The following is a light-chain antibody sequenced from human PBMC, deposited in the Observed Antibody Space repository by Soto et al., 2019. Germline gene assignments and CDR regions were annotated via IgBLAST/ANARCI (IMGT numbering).Light chain of an antibody. CDR1: QSISSW. Sequence: DIQMTQSPSTLSASVGARVTITCRASQSISSWLAWYQQKPGKAPKLLIYKASSLESGVPSGFSGSGSGTEFTLTISSLQPDDCATYYCQQYNTYPWTFGQGTKVEIK. CDR3: QQYNTYPWT. J-gene: IGKJ1*01. CDR2: KAS. V-gene: IGKV1-5*03.